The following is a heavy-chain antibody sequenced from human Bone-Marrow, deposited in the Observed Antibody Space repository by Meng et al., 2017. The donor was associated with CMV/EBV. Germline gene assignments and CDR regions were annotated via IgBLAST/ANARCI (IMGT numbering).Heavy chain of an antibody. CDR2: INPNSGGT. CDR3: ARDPGAYYDFWSGWDY. V-gene: IGHV1-2*02. CDR1: GYTFTGYY. Sequence: ASVKVSCKASGYTFTGYYMHWVRQAPGQGLEWMGWINPNSGGTNYAQKFQGRVTMTRDTSISTAYMELSRLRSDDTAVYYCARDPGAYYDFWSGWDYWGQGNLVTVAS. D-gene: IGHD3-3*01. J-gene: IGHJ4*02.